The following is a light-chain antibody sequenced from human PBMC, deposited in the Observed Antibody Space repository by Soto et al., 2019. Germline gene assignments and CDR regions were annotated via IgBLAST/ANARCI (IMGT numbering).Light chain of an antibody. V-gene: IGKV3-15*01. Sequence: EIVMTQSPATLSLSPGERATLSCRASQSVSSNLAWYQQKPGQAPRLLIYGASTRATGIPARFSGSGSGTEFTLTISSLQSEDLAGYYCQQYDNWPPYTFGQGTKLEIK. J-gene: IGKJ2*01. CDR1: QSVSSN. CDR2: GAS. CDR3: QQYDNWPPYT.